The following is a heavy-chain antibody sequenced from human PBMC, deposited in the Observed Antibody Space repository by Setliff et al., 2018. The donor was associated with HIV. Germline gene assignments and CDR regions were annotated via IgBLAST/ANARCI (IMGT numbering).Heavy chain of an antibody. CDR3: ARVLIGGRDIVVGAHDY. V-gene: IGHV1-18*01. CDR1: GYTFRNQG. Sequence: ASVKVSCKASGYTFRNQGLSWVRQAPGQGPEWMGWISVDSGDTYYGQKFQDRVIMTADTSTNTAYMELRILRSDDSAIYYCARVLIGGRDIVVGAHDYWGQGTLVTVSS. CDR2: ISVDSGDT. D-gene: IGHD2-15*01. J-gene: IGHJ4*02.